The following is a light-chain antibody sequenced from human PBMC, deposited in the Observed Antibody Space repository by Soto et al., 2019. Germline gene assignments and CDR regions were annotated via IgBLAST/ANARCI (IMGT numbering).Light chain of an antibody. CDR3: QSYDSRLSGYV. V-gene: IGLV1-40*01. Sequence: QSVLTQPPSVSGAPGQRVTISCTGSSSNIGAGYDVHWYQQLPGTAPKLLMYGNNNRPSGVPDRFSGSTSGTSASLAITGLQAEDEADYYGQSYDSRLSGYVFGTGTKVTVL. J-gene: IGLJ1*01. CDR2: GNN. CDR1: SSNIGAGYD.